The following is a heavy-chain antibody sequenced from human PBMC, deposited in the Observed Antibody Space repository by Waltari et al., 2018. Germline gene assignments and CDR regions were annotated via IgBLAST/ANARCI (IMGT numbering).Heavy chain of an antibody. Sequence: QVQLVQAGAEVKKPWSSVKVSCKASGGTFSSYAISWVPQARGQGLEWMGEVVPIFGTANYAQMFQGRVRITADESTSTAFMELSSVRSEETAVYYCARVNKDTGNWGQGTLVTVSS. V-gene: IGHV1-69*12. CDR3: ARVNKDTGN. J-gene: IGHJ4*02. CDR1: GGTFSSYA. D-gene: IGHD2-15*01. CDR2: VVPIFGTA.